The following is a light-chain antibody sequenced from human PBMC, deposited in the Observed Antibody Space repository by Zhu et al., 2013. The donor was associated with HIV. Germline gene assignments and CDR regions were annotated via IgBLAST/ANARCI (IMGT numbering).Light chain of an antibody. CDR2: DTN. J-gene: IGLJ2*01. CDR3: QSYDSSLSGVV. V-gene: IGLV1-40*01. CDR1: SSNIGAGYD. Sequence: QSVLTQPPSVSGAPGQTVTISCTGGSSNIGAGYDVHWYRQLPGTAPKLLIFDTNSRPSGVPDRFSGSKSGTSASLAITGLQAEDEADYYCQSYDSSLSGVVFGGGTKLTVL.